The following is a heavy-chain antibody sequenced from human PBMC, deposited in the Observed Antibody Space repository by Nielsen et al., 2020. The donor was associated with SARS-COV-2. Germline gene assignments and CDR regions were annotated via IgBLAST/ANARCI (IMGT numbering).Heavy chain of an antibody. D-gene: IGHD3-16*01. CDR2: ISYEGSKK. J-gene: IGHJ6*02. CDR3: AKRRAVFMLTFGGEGAMDV. V-gene: IGHV3-30*18. Sequence: GGSLRLSCAASGFTFNNYGFYWVRQAPGKGLEWVASISYEGSKKYYGDSLTGRFTVSRDTSKNTVYLQMNSLSAEDTAVYYCAKRRAVFMLTFGGEGAMDVWGQGTTVSVSS. CDR1: GFTFNNYG.